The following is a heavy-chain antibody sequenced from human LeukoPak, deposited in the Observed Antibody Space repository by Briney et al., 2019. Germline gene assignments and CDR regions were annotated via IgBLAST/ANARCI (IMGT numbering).Heavy chain of an antibody. CDR2: IRYDGSNK. D-gene: IGHD2-15*01. CDR1: GFIFNTYV. J-gene: IGHJ3*02. V-gene: IGHV3-30*02. CDR3: AKDGGSDPDSFDI. Sequence: GGSMRLSCAASGFIFNTYVMHWVRQAPGKGLEWLAFIRYDGSNKNYADSVKGRFTISRDNTKNSLYLQMNSLRAEDTAVYYCAKDGGSDPDSFDIWGQGTMVTVSS.